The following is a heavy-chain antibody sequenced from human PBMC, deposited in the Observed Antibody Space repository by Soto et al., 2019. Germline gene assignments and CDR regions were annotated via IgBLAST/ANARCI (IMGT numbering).Heavy chain of an antibody. J-gene: IGHJ4*02. Sequence: EVQLVESGGGLVQPGGSLRLSCAGSGFALSSSWMHWVRQDPGKGLVWVSRINFDGSTTDYADSVRGRFTISRDNAKNTLYLEMNSLRVDDTAVYHCARGPRGWYGFDYWGQGTLATVSS. CDR1: GFALSSSW. CDR2: INFDGSTT. CDR3: ARGPRGWYGFDY. V-gene: IGHV3-74*01. D-gene: IGHD6-19*01.